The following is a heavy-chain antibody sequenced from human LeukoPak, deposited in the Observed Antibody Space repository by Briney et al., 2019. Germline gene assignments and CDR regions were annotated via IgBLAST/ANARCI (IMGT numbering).Heavy chain of an antibody. CDR1: GGSISSYY. V-gene: IGHV4-59*12. Sequence: PSETLSLTCTVSGGSISSYYWSWIRQPPGKGLEWIGYIYYSGSTNYNPSLESRVTISVDTSKNQFSLKLSSVTAADTAVYYCAREFVVVTANDAFDIWGQGTMVTVSS. CDR2: IYYSGST. J-gene: IGHJ3*02. D-gene: IGHD2-21*02. CDR3: AREFVVVTANDAFDI.